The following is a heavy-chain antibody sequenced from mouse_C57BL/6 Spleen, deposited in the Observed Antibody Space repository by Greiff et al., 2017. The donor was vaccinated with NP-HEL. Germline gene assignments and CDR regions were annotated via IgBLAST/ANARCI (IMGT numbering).Heavy chain of an antibody. CDR2: INPYNGDT. CDR1: GYSFTGYF. Sequence: VQLQQSGPELVKPGDSVKVSCKASGYSFTGYFMNWVMQSPGKSLEWIGRINPYNGDTFYNQKFKGKATLTVDKSSSTAYMELRSLTSEDSAVYYCARSFSTKVVHWYFDVWGTGTTVTVSS. D-gene: IGHD1-1*01. CDR3: ARSFSTKVVHWYFDV. J-gene: IGHJ1*03. V-gene: IGHV1-20*01.